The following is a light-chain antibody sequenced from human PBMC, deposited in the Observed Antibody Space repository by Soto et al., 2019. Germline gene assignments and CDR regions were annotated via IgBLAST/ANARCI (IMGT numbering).Light chain of an antibody. J-gene: IGKJ4*01. CDR1: QSITTY. CDR2: AAS. V-gene: IGKV1-39*01. CDR3: RQYYSYPLT. Sequence: DIQMTQSPSSLSASVGDRVTITCRASQSITTYLNWYQHKPGKAPKLLIYAASTLQSGVPSRFSGSGSGTDFTLTISCLQSEDFATYYCRQYYSYPLTFGGGTKVDIK.